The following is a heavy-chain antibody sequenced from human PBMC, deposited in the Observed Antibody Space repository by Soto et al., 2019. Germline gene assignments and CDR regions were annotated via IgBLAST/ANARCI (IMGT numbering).Heavy chain of an antibody. CDR2: IKTKTQGETT. Sequence: EVQLVESGGGSVKPGGSLRLSCTASGFSISSAWMNWVRQAPGKGLEWVGRIKTKTQGETTDYPAPVKGRFTISRDDSKNTLYLQMNSLKMEDTAVYYCTTGRVEGYWGQGTLVTVSS. J-gene: IGHJ4*02. CDR1: GFSISSAW. CDR3: TTGRVEGY. V-gene: IGHV3-15*07.